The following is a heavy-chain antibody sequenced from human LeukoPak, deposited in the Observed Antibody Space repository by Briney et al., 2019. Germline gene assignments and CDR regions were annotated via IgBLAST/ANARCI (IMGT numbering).Heavy chain of an antibody. J-gene: IGHJ5*02. CDR2: INPNSGGT. CDR1: GYTFTGYY. CDR3: ARDRYGSGSYLPGSWYDP. V-gene: IGHV1-2*04. D-gene: IGHD3-10*01. Sequence: GASVKVSCKASGYTFTGYYMHWVRQAPGQGLEWMGWINPNSGGTNYTQKFQGWVTMTRDTSISTAYMELSRLRSDDTAVYYCARDRYGSGSYLPGSWYDPWGQGTLVTVSS.